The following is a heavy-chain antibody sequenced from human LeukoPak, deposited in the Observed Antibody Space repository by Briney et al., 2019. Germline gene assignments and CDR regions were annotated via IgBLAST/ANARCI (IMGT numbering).Heavy chain of an antibody. V-gene: IGHV1-69*04. CDR3: AGREYDSSDYYLYYFDY. D-gene: IGHD3-22*01. CDR1: GGSFSNYA. CDR2: IIPILDIA. Sequence: SVKVSCKASGGSFSNYAFSWVRQAPGQGLEWMGRIIPILDIANYAQNFQGRVTITADKSTSTAYMEVSSLRSEDTAVYYCAGREYDSSDYYLYYFDYWGQGTLVTVSS. J-gene: IGHJ4*02.